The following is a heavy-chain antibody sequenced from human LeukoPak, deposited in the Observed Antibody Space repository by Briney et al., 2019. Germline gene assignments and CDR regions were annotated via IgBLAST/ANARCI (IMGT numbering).Heavy chain of an antibody. CDR1: GGSISSYY. V-gene: IGHV4-59*01. J-gene: IGHJ5*02. Sequence: PSETLSLTCTVSGGSISSYYWSWIRQPPGKGLEWIGYIYYSGSTNYNPSLKSRVTISVDTSKNQFSLKLSSVTAADTAVYYCARGIAAAGSEDWFDPWGQGTLVTVSS. D-gene: IGHD6-13*01. CDR2: IYYSGST. CDR3: ARGIAAAGSEDWFDP.